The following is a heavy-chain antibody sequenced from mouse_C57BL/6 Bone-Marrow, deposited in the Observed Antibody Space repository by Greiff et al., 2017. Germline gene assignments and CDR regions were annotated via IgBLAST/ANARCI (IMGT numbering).Heavy chain of an antibody. J-gene: IGHJ3*01. CDR3: ARDRYDKRCPFAY. Sequence: QVQLQQSGPELVKPGASVKISCKASGYSFTSYYIHWVKQRPGQGLEWIGWIYPGSGNTKYNEKFKGKATLTADTSSSTAYMQLSSLTSEDSAVYYCARDRYDKRCPFAYWGQGTLVTVSA. CDR1: GYSFTSYY. CDR2: IYPGSGNT. V-gene: IGHV1-66*01. D-gene: IGHD2-10*02.